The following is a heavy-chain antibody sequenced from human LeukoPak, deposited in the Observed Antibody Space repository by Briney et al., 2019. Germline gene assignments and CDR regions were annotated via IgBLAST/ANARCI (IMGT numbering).Heavy chain of an antibody. Sequence: GGSLKLSCAASGCTFSGSAMHWVRQASGKGLEWVGRIRSNANSYATAYAASVKGRFTISRGDSKNTAYLQMNSLKTEDTAVYYCSQYSGAPSWGQGTLVTVSS. D-gene: IGHD5-12*01. CDR2: IRSNANSYAT. J-gene: IGHJ5*02. V-gene: IGHV3-73*01. CDR3: SQYSGAPS. CDR1: GCTFSGSA.